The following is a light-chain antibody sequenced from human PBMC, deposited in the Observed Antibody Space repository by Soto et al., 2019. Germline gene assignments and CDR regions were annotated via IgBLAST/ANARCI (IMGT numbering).Light chain of an antibody. Sequence: DIQMTQSPSTLSGSVGDRVTITCRSSRTISSWLAWYQQKPGKAPKLLIYKASTLKSGVPSRFSGSGSGTEFTLTISSLQPEDFATYYCQQFNNYASLTFGGGTKVDIK. CDR3: QQFNNYASLT. CDR1: RTISSW. J-gene: IGKJ4*01. V-gene: IGKV1-5*03. CDR2: KAS.